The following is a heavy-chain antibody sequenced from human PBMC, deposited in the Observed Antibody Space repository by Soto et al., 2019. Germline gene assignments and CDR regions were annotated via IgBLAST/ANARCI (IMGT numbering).Heavy chain of an antibody. Sequence: EVQFVESGGGLVQPGGSLRVSCAASGFTFRSHRIHWVRQAPGKGLEWVSRIDTDGGGTSYADSVKGRFTISTDNAENTVYLQMNGLRVADTAVYYCATVFDVWGQGTLVTVSS. CDR3: ATVFDV. D-gene: IGHD4-17*01. CDR1: GFTFRSHR. CDR2: IDTDGGGT. J-gene: IGHJ4*02. V-gene: IGHV3-74*01.